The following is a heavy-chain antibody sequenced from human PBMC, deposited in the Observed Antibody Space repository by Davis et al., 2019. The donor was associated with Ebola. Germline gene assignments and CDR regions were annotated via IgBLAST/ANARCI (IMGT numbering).Heavy chain of an antibody. J-gene: IGHJ3*02. CDR3: AREGGRYYDSSGYVFDI. D-gene: IGHD3-22*01. Sequence: SVKVSCKTSGGSFSSHPISWVRQAPRQGLEWMGGIIPIFDTPHYVQKFQGRITITADASTSTAYMELSSLRSEDTAVYYCAREGGRYYDSSGYVFDIWGQGTMVKVSS. V-gene: IGHV1-69*13. CDR2: IIPIFDTP. CDR1: GGSFSSHP.